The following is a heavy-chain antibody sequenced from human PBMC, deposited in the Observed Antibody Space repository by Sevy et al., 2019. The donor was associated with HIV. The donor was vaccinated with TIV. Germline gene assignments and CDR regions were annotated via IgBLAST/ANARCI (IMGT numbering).Heavy chain of an antibody. J-gene: IGHJ4*02. CDR3: ARLDDSRGYYLFDY. V-gene: IGHV4-39*01. Sequence: SETLSLTCTVSGGSISSSSYYWGWIRQPPGKGLEWIGSIYYSGSTYYNPSLKSRVTISVGTSKNQFSLKLSSVTAAETAVYYCARLDDSRGYYLFDYSGQRTLVTVSS. D-gene: IGHD3-22*01. CDR2: IYYSGST. CDR1: GGSISSSSYY.